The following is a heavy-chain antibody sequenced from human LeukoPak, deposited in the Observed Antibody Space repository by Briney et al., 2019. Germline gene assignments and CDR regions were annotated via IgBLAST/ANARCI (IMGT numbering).Heavy chain of an antibody. CDR3: ARGGRGLEWLLYQHAFDY. V-gene: IGHV3-30-3*01. Sequence: PGGSLRLSFAASGFTFSSYAMHWVRQAPGKGLEWVAVISYDGSNKYYADSVKGRFTISRDNSKNTLYLQMNSLRAEDTAAYYCARGGRGLEWLLYQHAFDYWGQGTLVTVSS. CDR1: GFTFSSYA. CDR2: ISYDGSNK. J-gene: IGHJ4*02. D-gene: IGHD3-3*01.